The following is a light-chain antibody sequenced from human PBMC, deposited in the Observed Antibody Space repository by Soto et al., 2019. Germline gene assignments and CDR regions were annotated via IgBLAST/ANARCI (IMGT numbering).Light chain of an antibody. CDR3: SSYTSRSTLV. CDR1: SSDVGGYNY. Sequence: QSVLTQPASASGSPGQSITISCTGTSSDVGGYNYVSWYQQHPGKAPKLMIYEVSNRPSGVSNRFSGSKSGNTASLTISGLQAEDEADYYCSSYTSRSTLVFGGGTKLTVL. V-gene: IGLV2-14*01. J-gene: IGLJ2*01. CDR2: EVS.